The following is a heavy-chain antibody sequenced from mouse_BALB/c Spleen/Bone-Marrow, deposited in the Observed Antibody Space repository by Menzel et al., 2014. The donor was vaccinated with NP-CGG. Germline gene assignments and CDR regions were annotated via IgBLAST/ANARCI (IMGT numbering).Heavy chain of an antibody. Sequence: VQGVESGPGLVAPSQSLSITCTVSEFSLTSYGVHWVRQPPGKGLEWPGVIWAGGSTNYNSALMSRLSISKDNSKSQVFLKMNSLQTDDTAMYYCARGGSSRAWFAYWGQGTLVTVSA. CDR2: IWAGGST. CDR1: EFSLTSYG. CDR3: ARGGSSRAWFAY. D-gene: IGHD1-1*01. V-gene: IGHV2-9*02. J-gene: IGHJ3*01.